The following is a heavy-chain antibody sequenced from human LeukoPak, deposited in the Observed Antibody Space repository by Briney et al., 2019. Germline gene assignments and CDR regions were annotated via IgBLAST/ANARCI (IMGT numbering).Heavy chain of an antibody. CDR1: GGTFSSYA. CDR3: ARDGSFEGVIAGFDY. V-gene: IGHV1-69*13. J-gene: IGHJ4*02. CDR2: IIPIFGTA. D-gene: IGHD3-16*02. Sequence: SVKVSCKASGGTFSSYAISWVRQAPGQGLEWMGGIIPIFGTANYAQKFQGRVTITADESTSTAYMKLSSLRSEDTAVYYCARDGSFEGVIAGFDYWGQGTLVTVSS.